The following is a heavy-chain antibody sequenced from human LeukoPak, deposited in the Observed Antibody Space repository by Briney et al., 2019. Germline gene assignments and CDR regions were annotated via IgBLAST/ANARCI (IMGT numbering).Heavy chain of an antibody. D-gene: IGHD2-21*02. Sequence: ASVKVSCKASGYTFTGYYMHWVRQAPGQGLEWMGWINPNSGGTNYAQKLQGRVTMTTDTSTSTAYMELRSLRSDDTAVYYCARDEAYCGGDCYPNWGQGTLVTVSS. CDR2: INPNSGGT. J-gene: IGHJ4*02. CDR3: ARDEAYCGGDCYPN. CDR1: GYTFTGYY. V-gene: IGHV1-2*02.